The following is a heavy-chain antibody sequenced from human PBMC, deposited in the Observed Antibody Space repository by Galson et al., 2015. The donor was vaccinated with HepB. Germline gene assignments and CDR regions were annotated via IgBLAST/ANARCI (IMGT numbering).Heavy chain of an antibody. CDR3: ARGRATGYGLDV. CDR2: IDPSDSYT. J-gene: IGHJ6*02. D-gene: IGHD1-1*01. V-gene: IGHV5-10-1*01. Sequence: QSGAEVKKPGESLTISCKASGYRFTSYWIIWVRQTPGKDLEWMGRIDPSDSYTNYSPSFQGHVTISVDKSVTTAYLQWSSLKASDTAMYYCARGRATGYGLDVWGQGTTVTVSS. CDR1: GYRFTSYW.